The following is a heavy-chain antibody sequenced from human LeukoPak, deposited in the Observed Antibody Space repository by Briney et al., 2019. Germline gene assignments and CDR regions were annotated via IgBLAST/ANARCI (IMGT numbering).Heavy chain of an antibody. CDR1: GYTITSYY. CDR3: ARVSSGSTFDY. Sequence: GASVKVSCKTSGYTITSYYMHWVRQAPGQGLEWMGIINPSGGSTSYTQKFQGRVIMTRDTSTSPVYMELSSLTSEDTAVYYCARVSSGSTFDYWGQGTLVTVSS. V-gene: IGHV1-46*01. CDR2: INPSGGST. D-gene: IGHD1-26*01. J-gene: IGHJ4*02.